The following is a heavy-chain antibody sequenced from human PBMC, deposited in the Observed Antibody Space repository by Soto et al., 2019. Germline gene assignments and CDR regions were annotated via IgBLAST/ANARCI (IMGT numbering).Heavy chain of an antibody. J-gene: IGHJ4*02. D-gene: IGHD4-4*01. CDR3: ASLQPGRIDY. CDR2: ISSSGSTI. Sequence: GGSLRLSCAASGFTFSSYEMNWVRQAPGKGLEWVSYISSSGSTIYYADSVKGRFTISRDNAKNSLYLQMNSLRAEDTAVYYCASLQPGRIDYWGQGTLVTVSS. V-gene: IGHV3-48*03. CDR1: GFTFSSYE.